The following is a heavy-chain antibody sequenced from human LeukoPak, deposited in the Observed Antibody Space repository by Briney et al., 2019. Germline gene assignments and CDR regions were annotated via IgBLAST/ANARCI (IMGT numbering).Heavy chain of an antibody. D-gene: IGHD3-10*01. CDR2: ISRSSAYI. CDR1: GFILSSYS. Sequence: GGSLRLSCAASGFILSSYSMNWVRQAPGKGLEWVSSISRSSAYIFYADSVKGRFTIPRDNAKNSLYRQMNSLRAEDTAVYYCASFPPYMVRTDAFDIWGQGTMVTVSS. V-gene: IGHV3-21*01. CDR3: ASFPPYMVRTDAFDI. J-gene: IGHJ3*02.